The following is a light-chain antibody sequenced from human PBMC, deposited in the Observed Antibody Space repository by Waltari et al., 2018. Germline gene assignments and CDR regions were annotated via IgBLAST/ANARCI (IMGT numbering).Light chain of an antibody. CDR1: QSISSW. V-gene: IGKV1-5*03. Sequence: DIQMTQSPSTLSASVGDRVTIPCRASQSISSWLAWYQQKPGKAPKLLIYKASSLESGVPSRFSGGGSGTEFTLTISSLQPDDFAAYYCQQYDSFPYTFGQGTKLEI. CDR2: KAS. J-gene: IGKJ2*01. CDR3: QQYDSFPYT.